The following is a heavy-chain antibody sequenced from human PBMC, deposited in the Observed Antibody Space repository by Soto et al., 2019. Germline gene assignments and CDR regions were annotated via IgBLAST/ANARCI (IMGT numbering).Heavy chain of an antibody. CDR2: IIPIFGTA. CDR1: GGTFSSYA. J-gene: IGHJ3*02. D-gene: IGHD6-19*01. CDR3: ARDLRQWLVHFNAFDI. V-gene: IGHV1-69*12. Sequence: QVPLVQSGAEVKKPGSSVKVSCKASGGTFSSYAISWVRQAPGQGLEWMGGIIPIFGTANYAQKFQGRVTITADESTSTAYMELSSLRSEDTAVYYCARDLRQWLVHFNAFDIWGQGTMVTVSS.